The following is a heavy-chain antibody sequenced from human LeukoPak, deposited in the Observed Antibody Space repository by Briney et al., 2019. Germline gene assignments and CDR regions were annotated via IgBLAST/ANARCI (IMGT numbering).Heavy chain of an antibody. CDR3: ARDGGDYVFDY. D-gene: IGHD4-17*01. Sequence: GGSLRLSCAASGFTFSDYTMNWVRQAPVKGLEWVSYISSSGSTIYYADSVKGRFTISRDNAKNSLYLQMNSLRAEDTAVYYCARDGGDYVFDYWGQGTLVTVSS. V-gene: IGHV3-48*04. J-gene: IGHJ4*02. CDR2: ISSSGSTI. CDR1: GFTFSDYT.